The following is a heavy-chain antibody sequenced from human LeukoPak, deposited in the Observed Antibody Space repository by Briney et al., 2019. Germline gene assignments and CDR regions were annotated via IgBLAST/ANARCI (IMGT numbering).Heavy chain of an antibody. J-gene: IGHJ4*02. CDR1: GYTFTSYG. Sequence: ASVKVSCKASGYTFTSYGISWVRQAPGQGLEWMGWISAYNGNTDYAQKLQGRVTMTTDTSTSTAYMELRSLRSDDTAVYYCARALTSWETFDYWGQGTLVTVSS. V-gene: IGHV1-18*01. CDR3: ARALTSWETFDY. CDR2: ISAYNGNT. D-gene: IGHD2-2*01.